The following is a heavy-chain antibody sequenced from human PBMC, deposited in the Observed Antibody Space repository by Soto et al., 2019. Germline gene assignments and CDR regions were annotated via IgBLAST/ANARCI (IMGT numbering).Heavy chain of an antibody. CDR3: ARETFSSFTYYYYYHGMDV. V-gene: IGHV1-18*04. CDR2: ISAYNGNT. Sequence: QVPLVQSGAEVKKPGASVKVSCKASGYTFTSYGISWVRQAPGQGLEWMGWISAYNGNTNYAQKLQGRVTMTTDTSTSTAYMQLRSLRSDDTAVYYCARETFSSFTYYYYYHGMDVWGQGTTVTVSS. J-gene: IGHJ6*02. D-gene: IGHD6-6*01. CDR1: GYTFTSYG.